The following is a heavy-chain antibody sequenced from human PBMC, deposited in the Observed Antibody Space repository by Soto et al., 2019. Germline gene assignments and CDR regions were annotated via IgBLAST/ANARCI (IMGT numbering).Heavy chain of an antibody. J-gene: IGHJ3*02. CDR1: GGTFSSYT. V-gene: IGHV1-69*08. D-gene: IGHD5-12*01. CDR3: ARDGYSGYPDDAFDI. Sequence: QVQLVQSGAEVKKPGSSVKVSCKASGGTFSSYTISWVRQAPGQGLEWMGRIIPILGIANYAQKFQGRVTITADKSTSTAYMELSSLRSEDTAVYYCARDGYSGYPDDAFDIWGQGTMVTVSS. CDR2: IIPILGIA.